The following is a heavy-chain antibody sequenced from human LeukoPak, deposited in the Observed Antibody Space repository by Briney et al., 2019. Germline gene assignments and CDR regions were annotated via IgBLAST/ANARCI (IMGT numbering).Heavy chain of an antibody. CDR3: AKVSCSSTSCYISYYYYGMDV. J-gene: IGHJ6*02. CDR1: GFTFSSYG. CDR2: ISYDGSNK. V-gene: IGHV3-30*18. D-gene: IGHD2-2*02. Sequence: GRSLRLSCAASGFTFSSYGMHWVRQAPGKGLEWVAVISYDGSNKYYADSVKGRFTISRDNSKNTLYLQMNSLRAEDTAVYYCAKVSCSSTSCYISYYYYGMDVWGQGTTVTVSS.